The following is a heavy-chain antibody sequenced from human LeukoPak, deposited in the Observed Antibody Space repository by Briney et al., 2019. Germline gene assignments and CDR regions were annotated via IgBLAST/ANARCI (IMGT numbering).Heavy chain of an antibody. Sequence: SGGSLRLSCAASGFTFSRYWMTWVRQAPGKGLEWVANIKEDGSENSYVESVKGRFTISRDNAKNSLYLQFNSLRAEDTAVYFCARQRYSDYWGQGTLVTVSS. J-gene: IGHJ4*02. D-gene: IGHD1-1*01. CDR3: ARQRYSDY. V-gene: IGHV3-7*01. CDR2: IKEDGSEN. CDR1: GFTFSRYW.